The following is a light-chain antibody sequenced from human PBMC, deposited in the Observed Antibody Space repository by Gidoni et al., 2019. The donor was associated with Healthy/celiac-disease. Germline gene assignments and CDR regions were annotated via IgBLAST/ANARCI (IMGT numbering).Light chain of an antibody. J-gene: IGLJ1*01. CDR2: DVS. Sequence: QSALTQPRSVSGSPGQSVTISCTGTSIDVGGDNYVSWYQQHPGKAPKLMIYDVSIRPSGVPDRFSGSKSGNTASLTISGLQAEDEADYYCCSYAGSRYVFGTGTKVTVL. CDR3: CSYAGSRYV. CDR1: SIDVGGDNY. V-gene: IGLV2-11*01.